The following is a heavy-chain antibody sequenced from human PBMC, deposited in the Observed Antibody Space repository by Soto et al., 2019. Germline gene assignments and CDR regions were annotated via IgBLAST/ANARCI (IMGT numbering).Heavy chain of an antibody. CDR1: GGSISSTNW. CDR2: IYHSGNT. CDR3: ARIAAAGTRFDY. V-gene: IGHV4-4*02. Sequence: QVQLQESGPGLVKPSGTLSLTCAVSGGSISSTNWWSWVRQPPGKGLEWIGEIYHSGNTNYNPSLKSRVTISVGKSKNQFSLKLSSVPAADTAVYFCARIAAAGTRFDYWGQGTLVTVSS. D-gene: IGHD6-13*01. J-gene: IGHJ4*02.